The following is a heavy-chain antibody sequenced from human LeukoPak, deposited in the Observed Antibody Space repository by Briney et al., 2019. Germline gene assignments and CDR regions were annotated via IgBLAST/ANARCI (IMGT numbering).Heavy chain of an antibody. CDR1: GYTFTSYG. D-gene: IGHD3-22*01. V-gene: IGHV1-18*01. CDR2: ISVYSGNT. J-gene: IGHJ4*02. Sequence: ASVKVSCKASGYTFTSYGISWGRQAPGQGLEWMGWISVYSGNTNYAQKLQDRVTMTTDTSTSTAFMELRSLGSDDTAVYYCARGDSSVYSYFDYWGQGTLVTVSS. CDR3: ARGDSSVYSYFDY.